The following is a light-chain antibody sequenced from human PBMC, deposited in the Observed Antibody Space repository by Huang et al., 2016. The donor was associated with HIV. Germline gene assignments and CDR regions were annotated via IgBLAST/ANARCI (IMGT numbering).Light chain of an antibody. J-gene: IGKJ1*01. CDR3: QHYSSTSWT. Sequence: DIQMTQSPSSLSASVGDRVTITCRASQAIRNSLAWYQQKPGKAPKLLLFAASRLESGVPSRFSGGGSGTHFSLTISSLQPEDFATYYCQHYSSTSWTFGQGTKVEIK. CDR2: AAS. V-gene: IGKV1-NL1*01. CDR1: QAIRNS.